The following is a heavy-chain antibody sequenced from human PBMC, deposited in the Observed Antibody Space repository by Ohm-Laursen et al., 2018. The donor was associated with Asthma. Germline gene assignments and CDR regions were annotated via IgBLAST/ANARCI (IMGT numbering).Heavy chain of an antibody. CDR1: GFTFSSYA. CDR2: ISYDGSNK. V-gene: IGHV3-30-3*01. J-gene: IGHJ3*02. D-gene: IGHD3-10*01. CDR3: ARGILWFGELLGAFDI. Sequence: SLRLSCAAFGFTFSSYAMHWVRQAPGKGLEWVAVISYDGSNKYYADSVKGRFTISRDNSKNTLYLQMNSLRAEDTAVYYCARGILWFGELLGAFDIWGQGTMVTVSS.